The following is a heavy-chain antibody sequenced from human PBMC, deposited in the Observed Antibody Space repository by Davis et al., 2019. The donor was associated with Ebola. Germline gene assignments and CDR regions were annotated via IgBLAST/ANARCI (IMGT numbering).Heavy chain of an antibody. CDR3: ARDRIAVAGTVGYYYGMDV. J-gene: IGHJ6*04. D-gene: IGHD6-19*01. V-gene: IGHV1-18*04. CDR2: ISAYNGNT. CDR1: GYDFTASY. Sequence: ASVPVPCKASGYDFTASYIYWLRHAPGQALEWSGWISAYNGNTKYAQKLRGRVTMTTDTSTSTAYMELRSLRSDDTAVYYCARDRIAVAGTVGYYYGMDVWGKGTTVTVSS.